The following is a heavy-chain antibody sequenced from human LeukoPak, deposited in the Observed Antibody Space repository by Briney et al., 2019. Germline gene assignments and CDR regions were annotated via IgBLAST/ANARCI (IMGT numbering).Heavy chain of an antibody. CDR2: INPSGAST. V-gene: IGHV1-46*01. J-gene: IGHJ5*02. CDR1: GYTFTTYY. Sequence: ASVKVSCKASGYTFTTYYIHWVRQAPGQGLEWMGIINPSGASTMYAQKLQGRVTMTMDTSTSTVYMELSSLRSEDTAMYYCARGPPGWVYDITKRGLFDPGGQGTLVTVSS. D-gene: IGHD3-22*01. CDR3: ARGPPGWVYDITKRGLFDP.